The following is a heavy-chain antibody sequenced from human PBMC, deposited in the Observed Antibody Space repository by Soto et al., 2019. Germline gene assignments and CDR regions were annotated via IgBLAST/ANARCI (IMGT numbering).Heavy chain of an antibody. V-gene: IGHV4-30-4*01. J-gene: IGHJ3*02. Sequence: SETLSLTCTVSGDSINSGHYYWSWIRQPPGKGLEWIGYIYKSGSTYYIPSLESRLTISVDTSKNQISLRLTSVTAADTAVYFCARPLTGTYEGAFDIWGRGTMVTVS. CDR3: ARPLTGTYEGAFDI. D-gene: IGHD1-20*01. CDR1: GDSINSGHYY. CDR2: IYKSGST.